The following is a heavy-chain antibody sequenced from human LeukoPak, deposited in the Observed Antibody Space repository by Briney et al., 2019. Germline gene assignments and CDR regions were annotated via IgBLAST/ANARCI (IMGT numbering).Heavy chain of an antibody. V-gene: IGHV4-31*03. J-gene: IGHJ5*02. CDR3: ARGPYDSSGYNWFDP. Sequence: PSQTLSLTCTVSGGSISSGGYYWSWIRQYPGKGLEWIGYIYYSGSTYYNPSLKSRVTISVDTSKNQFSLKLSSVTAADTAVYYCARGPYDSSGYNWFDPWGQGTLVTVSS. CDR1: GGSISSGGYY. D-gene: IGHD3-22*01. CDR2: IYYSGST.